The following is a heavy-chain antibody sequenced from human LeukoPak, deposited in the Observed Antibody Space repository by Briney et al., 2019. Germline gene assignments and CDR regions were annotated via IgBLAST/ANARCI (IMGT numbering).Heavy chain of an antibody. D-gene: IGHD3-3*01. V-gene: IGHV1-2*02. CDR1: GYTFTGYY. J-gene: IGHJ3*02. Sequence: PMASVKVSCKASGYTFTGYYMHWVRQAPGQGLEWMGWINPNSGGTNYAQKFQGRVTMTRDTSISTAYMELSRLRSDDTAVYYCAKDRGGYYTWDAFDIWGQGTMVTVSS. CDR3: AKDRGGYYTWDAFDI. CDR2: INPNSGGT.